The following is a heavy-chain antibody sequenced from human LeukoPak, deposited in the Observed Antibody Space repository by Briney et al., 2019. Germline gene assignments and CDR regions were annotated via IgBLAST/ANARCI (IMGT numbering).Heavy chain of an antibody. Sequence: PGRSLRLSCAASGFTFNNYAMHWVRQAPGKGLEWVSGISYNSDTTYYADSVKGRFTISRDNSKNSLYLQMNSLRAEDTALYYCAKDYCGGGCYSCSYFDLWGRGTLVTVSS. CDR1: GFTFNNYA. D-gene: IGHD2-21*01. CDR3: AKDYCGGGCYSCSYFDL. V-gene: IGHV3-9*01. CDR2: ISYNSDTT. J-gene: IGHJ2*01.